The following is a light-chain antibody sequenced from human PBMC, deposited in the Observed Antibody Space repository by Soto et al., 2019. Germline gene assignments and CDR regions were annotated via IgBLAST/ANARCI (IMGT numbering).Light chain of an antibody. Sequence: QSALTQPASVSGSPGQSITISCTGSNSDVGAYNFVSWYQQHPGKAPKLMIYEVSNRPSGVSNRFSGSKSGNTASLTISGLQAEDEADYYCNSYTSTSARVFDGGTKLTVL. CDR2: EVS. CDR3: NSYTSTSARV. V-gene: IGLV2-14*01. CDR1: NSDVGAYNF. J-gene: IGLJ3*02.